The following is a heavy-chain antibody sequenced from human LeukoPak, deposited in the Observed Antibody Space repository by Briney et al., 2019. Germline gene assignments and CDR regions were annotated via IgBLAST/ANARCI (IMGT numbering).Heavy chain of an antibody. V-gene: IGHV3-33*01. CDR2: IWYDGSNK. J-gene: IGHJ4*02. CDR1: GFTFSSYG. D-gene: IGHD4-17*01. Sequence: GRSLRLSCAASGFTFSSYGMHWVRQAPGKGLEWVAVIWYDGSNKYYADSVKGRFTISRDNSKNTLYLQMNSLRAEDTAVYYCARGSRPGDSNDYWGQGTLVTVSS. CDR3: ARGSRPGDSNDY.